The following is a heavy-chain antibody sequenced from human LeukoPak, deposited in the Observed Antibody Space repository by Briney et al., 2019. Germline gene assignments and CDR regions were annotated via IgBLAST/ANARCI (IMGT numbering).Heavy chain of an antibody. Sequence: GGSLRLSCAASGFTFSSYGMHWVRQAPGKGLEWVAVISYDGSNKYYADSVKGRFTISRDNSKNTLYLHLDDLRADDTAIYYCAKKIGAPYDSSESYFLFDYWGQGTLVTVSS. V-gene: IGHV3-30*18. CDR1: GFTFSSYG. CDR2: ISYDGSNK. CDR3: AKKIGAPYDSSESYFLFDY. J-gene: IGHJ4*02. D-gene: IGHD3-22*01.